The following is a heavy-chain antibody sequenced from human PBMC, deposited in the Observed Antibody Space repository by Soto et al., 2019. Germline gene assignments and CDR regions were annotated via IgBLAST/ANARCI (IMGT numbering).Heavy chain of an antibody. J-gene: IGHJ6*02. CDR3: ARDQTIFGVARTTRNYGMDV. CDR1: GFTFSSYS. CDR2: ISSSSSYI. Sequence: PGGSLRLSCAASGFTFSSYSMNWVRQAPGKGLEWVSSISSSSSYIYYADSVKGRFTISRDNAKNSLYLQMNSLRAEDTAVYYCARDQTIFGVARTTRNYGMDVWGQGTTVTVSS. V-gene: IGHV3-21*01. D-gene: IGHD3-3*01.